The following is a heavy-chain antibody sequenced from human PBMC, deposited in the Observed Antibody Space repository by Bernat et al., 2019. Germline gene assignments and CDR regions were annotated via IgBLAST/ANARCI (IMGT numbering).Heavy chain of an antibody. J-gene: IGHJ6*02. D-gene: IGHD4-17*01. CDR2: INPNSGGT. CDR1: GYTFTGYY. Sequence: QVQLVQSGAEVKKPGASVKVSCKASGYTFTGYYMHWVRQAPGQGLEWMGWINPNSGGTNYAQKFQGWVTMTRDPSISTAYMELSRLRSDDTAVYYCARDYISSVTTSDYYYGMDVWGQGTTVTVSS. CDR3: ARDYISSVTTSDYYYGMDV. V-gene: IGHV1-2*04.